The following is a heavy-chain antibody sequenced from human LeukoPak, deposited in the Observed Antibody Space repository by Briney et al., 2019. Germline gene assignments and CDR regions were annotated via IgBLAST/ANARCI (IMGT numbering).Heavy chain of an antibody. Sequence: SETLSLTCTVSGASISSYYWNWLRQPPGKGLEWLGYIYYSGSTNYNPSLKSRVTISVDTSKNQFSLKLSSVTAADTAVYYCARVGILYPGDYYYGMDVWGQGTTVTVSS. CDR3: ARVGILYPGDYYYGMDV. J-gene: IGHJ6*02. CDR2: IYYSGST. D-gene: IGHD2-8*01. V-gene: IGHV4-59*01. CDR1: GASISSYY.